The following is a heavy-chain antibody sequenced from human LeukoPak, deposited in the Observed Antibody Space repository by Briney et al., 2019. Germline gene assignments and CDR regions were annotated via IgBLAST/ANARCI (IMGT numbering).Heavy chain of an antibody. CDR2: IYYSGST. CDR3: ARHKWGYYDSSGYPESFDY. D-gene: IGHD3-22*01. J-gene: IGHJ4*02. V-gene: IGHV4-39*01. Sequence: WVRQAPGKGLEWIGSIYYSGSTYYNPSLKSRVTISVDTSKNQFSLKLSSVTAADTAVYYCARHKWGYYDSSGYPESFDYWGQGTLVTVSS.